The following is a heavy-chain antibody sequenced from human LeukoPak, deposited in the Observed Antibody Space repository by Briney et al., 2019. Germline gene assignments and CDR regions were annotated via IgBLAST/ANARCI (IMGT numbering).Heavy chain of an antibody. Sequence: GGSLRLSCAASGFTFSSYAMSWVRQTPGKGLEWVSGISASGGSTYYADSVKGRFTISRDNSKNTLYLQMNSLRAEDTAVYYCAKGFYDNSASGVFDIWGQGTMVTVSS. J-gene: IGHJ3*02. CDR3: AKGFYDNSASGVFDI. CDR2: ISASGGST. CDR1: GFTFSSYA. D-gene: IGHD3-22*01. V-gene: IGHV3-23*01.